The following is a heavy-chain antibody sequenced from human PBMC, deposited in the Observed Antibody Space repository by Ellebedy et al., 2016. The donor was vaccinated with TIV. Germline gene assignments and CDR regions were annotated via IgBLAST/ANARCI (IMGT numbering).Heavy chain of an antibody. Sequence: HTGGSLRLXXAASGFTFSSYRMHWVRQAPGKGLLWVSRINSDGSSTSYADSVKGRFTISRDNAKNTLYLQMNSLRAEDTAVYYCATGRLVLDYWGQGTLVTVSS. V-gene: IGHV3-74*01. CDR2: INSDGSST. CDR1: GFTFSSYR. D-gene: IGHD6-6*01. CDR3: ATGRLVLDY. J-gene: IGHJ4*02.